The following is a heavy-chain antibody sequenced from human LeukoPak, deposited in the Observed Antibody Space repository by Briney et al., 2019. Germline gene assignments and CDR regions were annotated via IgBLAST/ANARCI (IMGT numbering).Heavy chain of an antibody. CDR3: ARDVWTGVAVSDY. CDR1: GFTFSSYS. D-gene: IGHD6-19*01. Sequence: GGSLRLSCAASGFTFSSYSMNWVRQAPGKGLEWVSYISSSSSTIYYADSVKGRFTISRDNAKTSVYLQLNSLRADDTAVYYCARDVWTGVAVSDYWGQGTLVTVSS. V-gene: IGHV3-48*01. J-gene: IGHJ4*02. CDR2: ISSSSSTI.